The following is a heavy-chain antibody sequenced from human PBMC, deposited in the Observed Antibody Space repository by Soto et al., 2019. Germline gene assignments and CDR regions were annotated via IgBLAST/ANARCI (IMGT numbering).Heavy chain of an antibody. V-gene: IGHV3-30*18. CDR3: AKDLDCSSTSCYGAIGDY. CDR2: ISYDGSNK. Sequence: GSLRLSCAASGFTFSSYGMHWVRQAPGKGLEWVAVISYDGSNKYYADSVKGRFTISRDNSKNTLYLQMNSLRAEDTAVYYCAKDLDCSSTSCYGAIGDYWGQGTLVTVSS. D-gene: IGHD2-2*01. CDR1: GFTFSSYG. J-gene: IGHJ4*02.